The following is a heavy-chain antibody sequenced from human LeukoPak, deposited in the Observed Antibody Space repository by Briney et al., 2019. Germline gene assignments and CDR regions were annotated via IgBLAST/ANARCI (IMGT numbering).Heavy chain of an antibody. Sequence: SETLSLTCTVSGGSISSSSYYWAWIRQPPGKGLEWIGTIYYSGSTYYNPSLKGRVTISLDTSKNQFSLNLSSVTAADTAVFYCASNPASHYDSSGSGTFDIWGQGTMVTVSS. CDR1: GGSISSSSYY. D-gene: IGHD3-22*01. V-gene: IGHV4-39*01. CDR3: ASNPASHYDSSGSGTFDI. J-gene: IGHJ3*02. CDR2: IYYSGST.